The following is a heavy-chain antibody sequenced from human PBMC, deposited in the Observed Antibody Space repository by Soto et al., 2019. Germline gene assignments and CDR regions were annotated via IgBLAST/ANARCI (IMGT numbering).Heavy chain of an antibody. J-gene: IGHJ4*02. V-gene: IGHV1-3*01. CDR1: GYTFTSYA. CDR2: INAGNGNT. D-gene: IGHD3-22*01. Sequence: ASVKVSCKASGYTFTSYAMHWVRQAPGQRLEWMGWINAGNGNTKYSQKFQGRVTITRDTSASTAYMELSSLRSEDTAVYYCARDPHYYYDSSGYIIHWGQGTLVTVSS. CDR3: ARDPHYYYDSSGYIIH.